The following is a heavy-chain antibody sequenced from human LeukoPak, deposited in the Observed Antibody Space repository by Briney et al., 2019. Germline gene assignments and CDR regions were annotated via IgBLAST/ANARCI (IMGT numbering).Heavy chain of an antibody. CDR2: ISSSSSYI. CDR1: GFTFSSYS. CDR3: ARVGNWNRSPLFDY. D-gene: IGHD1-1*01. Sequence: GGSPRLSCAASGFTFSSYSMNWVRQAPGKGLGWVSSISSSSSYIYYADSVKGRFTISRDNAKNSLYLQMNSLRAEDTAVYYCARVGNWNRSPLFDYWGQGTLVTVSS. J-gene: IGHJ4*02. V-gene: IGHV3-21*01.